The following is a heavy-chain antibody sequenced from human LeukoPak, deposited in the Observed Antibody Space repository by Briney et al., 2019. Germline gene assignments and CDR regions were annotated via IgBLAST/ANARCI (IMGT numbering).Heavy chain of an antibody. J-gene: IGHJ6*03. CDR2: ISSSGSTI. V-gene: IGHV3-11*01. Sequence: GGSLRLSCAASGFTYIDYYMSWIRQAPGKGLEWVSYISSSGSTIYYADSVKGRLTISMDNAKNSLYLQMNSLRAEDTAVYYCARDKVHDSSGYYYYYYHMDVWGKGTTVTVSS. D-gene: IGHD3-22*01. CDR3: ARDKVHDSSGYYYYYYHMDV. CDR1: GFTYIDYY.